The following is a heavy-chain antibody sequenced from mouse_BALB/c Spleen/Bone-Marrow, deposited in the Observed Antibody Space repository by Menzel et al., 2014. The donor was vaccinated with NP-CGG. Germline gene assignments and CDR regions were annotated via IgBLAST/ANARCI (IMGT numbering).Heavy chain of an antibody. Sequence: VQLQQSWAELAKPGASVKMSCKASGYTFTSYWMHWVKQRPGQGLEWIGYINPSTGYTEYNQKFKDKATLTADKSSSTAYMQLSSLTSEDSAVYYCARRGYAMDYWGQGTSVTVSS. CDR2: INPSTGYT. J-gene: IGHJ4*01. CDR1: GYTFTSYW. V-gene: IGHV1-7*01. CDR3: ARRGYAMDY.